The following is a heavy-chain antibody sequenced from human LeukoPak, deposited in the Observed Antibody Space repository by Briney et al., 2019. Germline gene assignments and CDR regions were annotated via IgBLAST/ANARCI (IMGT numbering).Heavy chain of an antibody. CDR1: GVTLSTYA. J-gene: IGHJ4*02. Sequence: GGSLRLSCAASGVTLSTYAMSWARQAPGKGLEWVSGISSSGSGDNTYYADSVRGRFTISRDNSKNTVYLQMDSLRVEDMAVYYCAKDSKITSADYYFDYWGLGTLVTVSS. V-gene: IGHV3-23*01. CDR2: ISSSGSGDNT. D-gene: IGHD6-13*01. CDR3: AKDSKITSADYYFDY.